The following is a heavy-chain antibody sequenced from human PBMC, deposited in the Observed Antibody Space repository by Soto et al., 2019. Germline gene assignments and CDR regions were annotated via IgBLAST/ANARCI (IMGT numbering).Heavy chain of an antibody. CDR3: ARDLEFRDGNISHLDY. J-gene: IGHJ4*02. V-gene: IGHV1-69*06. Sequence: QVQLVQSGAEVKKPGSSVKVSCKASGGTFSSHVFNWVRQAPGQGLEWMGGIMPIIGTANYAQKFQGRVTITAEKSTSTAYMELSSLISEDTAVYYCARDLEFRDGNISHLDYWGQGTLVTVSS. CDR1: GGTFSSHV. D-gene: IGHD3-10*01. CDR2: IMPIIGTA.